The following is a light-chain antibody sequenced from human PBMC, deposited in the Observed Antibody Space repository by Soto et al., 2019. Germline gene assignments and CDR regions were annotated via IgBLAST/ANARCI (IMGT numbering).Light chain of an antibody. CDR3: HQYDTYPLT. CDR2: KAS. Sequence: DIQMTQSPSTLSASVGDRVTITCRASQPISTWLAWYQQKPGKAPNLLIYKASSLESGVPSRFTGSGSGTEFTLTVSSLQPDDFATYYCHQYDTYPLTFGGGTKVEI. CDR1: QPISTW. V-gene: IGKV1-5*03. J-gene: IGKJ4*01.